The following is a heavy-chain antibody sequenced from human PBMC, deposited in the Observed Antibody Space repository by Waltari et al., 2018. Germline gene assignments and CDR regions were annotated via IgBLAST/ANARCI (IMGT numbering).Heavy chain of an antibody. CDR3: AMEYNSWGGFMSGQPLDP. D-gene: IGHD3-3*01. CDR1: GGTFSEFA. J-gene: IGHJ5*02. CDR2: IIPLSRRT. V-gene: IGHV1-69*01. Sequence: QVQLVQSGAAVKQPGSSVKVSCTASGGTFSEFAVSWVRQAPGQGLEWLGAIIPLSRRTNDAQKYQGRRTMNADEATTTVYMELSSLKSDDTAVYYCAMEYNSWGGFMSGQPLDPWGQGTPVTVSS.